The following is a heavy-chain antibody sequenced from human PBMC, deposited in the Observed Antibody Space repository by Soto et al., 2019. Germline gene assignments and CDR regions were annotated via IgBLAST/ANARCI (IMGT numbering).Heavy chain of an antibody. CDR3: ARDGFGCSGGSCYPGVTRFDP. V-gene: IGHV4-31*03. J-gene: IGHJ5*02. D-gene: IGHD2-15*01. Sequence: PSETLSLTCTVSGGSISSGGYYWSWIRQHPGKGLEWIGYIYYSGSTYYNPSLKSRVTISVDTSKNQFSLKLSSVTAADTAVYYCARDGFGCSGGSCYPGVTRFDPWGQGTLVTVSS. CDR2: IYYSGST. CDR1: GGSISSGGYY.